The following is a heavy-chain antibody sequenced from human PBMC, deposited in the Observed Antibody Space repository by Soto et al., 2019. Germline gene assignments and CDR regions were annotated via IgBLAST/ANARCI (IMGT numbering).Heavy chain of an antibody. CDR3: AKDFSRIVATILNHWFDP. CDR1: GGSFSGYY. Sequence: SETLSLTCEVYGGSFSGYYWSWIRQPPGKGLEWIGEINHSGSTNYNPSLKSRVTIPVDMSKNQFSLKLSSVTAADTAVYYCAKDFSRIVATILNHWFDPWGQGTLVTVSS. CDR2: INHSGST. J-gene: IGHJ5*02. V-gene: IGHV4-34*01. D-gene: IGHD5-12*01.